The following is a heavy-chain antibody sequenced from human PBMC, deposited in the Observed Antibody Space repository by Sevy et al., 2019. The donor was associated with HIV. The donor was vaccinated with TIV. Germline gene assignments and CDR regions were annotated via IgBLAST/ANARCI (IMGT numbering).Heavy chain of an antibody. CDR2: ISSSSSTI. CDR1: GFTFSSYS. J-gene: IGHJ6*03. Sequence: GGSLRLSCAASGFTFSSYSMNWVRQAPGKGLEWVSYISSSSSTIYYADSVKGRFTISRDNAKNSLYLQMNSLRDEDTAVYYCGRAGYYDFWCCYYSYYYYYMDVWGKGTTVTVSS. CDR3: GRAGYYDFWCCYYSYYYYYMDV. V-gene: IGHV3-48*02. D-gene: IGHD3-3*01.